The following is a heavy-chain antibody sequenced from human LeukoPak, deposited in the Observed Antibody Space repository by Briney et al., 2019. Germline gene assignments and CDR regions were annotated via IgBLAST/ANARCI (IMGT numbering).Heavy chain of an antibody. D-gene: IGHD4-17*01. CDR3: ARDLLDYGDYRGGGGDAFDI. J-gene: IGHJ3*02. CDR2: IIPIFGTA. CDR1: GGTFSSYA. Sequence: GAPVKVSCKASGGTFSSYAISWVRQAPGQGLEWMGGIIPIFGTANYAQKFQGRVTITADESTSTAYMELSSLRSEDTAVYYCARDLLDYGDYRGGGGDAFDIWGQGTMVTVSS. V-gene: IGHV1-69*13.